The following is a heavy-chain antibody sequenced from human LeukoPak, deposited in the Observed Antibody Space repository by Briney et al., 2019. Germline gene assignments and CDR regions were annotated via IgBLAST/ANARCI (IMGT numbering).Heavy chain of an antibody. D-gene: IGHD3-22*01. CDR1: GGSISSSSYY. CDR3: ARDRRYYYDSSGYYFFDY. CDR2: IYYSGST. J-gene: IGHJ4*02. V-gene: IGHV4-39*07. Sequence: SETLSLTCTVSGGSISSSSYYWGWIRQPPGKGLEWIGSIYYSGSTHYNPSLKSRVTISVDTSKNQFSLKLSSVTAADTAVYYCARDRRYYYDSSGYYFFDYWGQGTLVTVSS.